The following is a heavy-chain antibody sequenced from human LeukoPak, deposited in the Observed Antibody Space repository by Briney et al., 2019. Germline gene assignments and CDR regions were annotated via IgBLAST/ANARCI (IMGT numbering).Heavy chain of an antibody. J-gene: IGHJ4*02. Sequence: GGSLRLSCAASGFTFSSYAMHWVRQAPGKGLEWVAVISYDGSNKYYADSVKGRFTISRDNSKNTLYLQMNSLRAEDTAVYYCARDQRTMVRGVIITLDYWGQGTLVTVSS. V-gene: IGHV3-30-3*01. CDR3: ARDQRTMVRGVIITLDY. CDR2: ISYDGSNK. CDR1: GFTFSSYA. D-gene: IGHD3-10*01.